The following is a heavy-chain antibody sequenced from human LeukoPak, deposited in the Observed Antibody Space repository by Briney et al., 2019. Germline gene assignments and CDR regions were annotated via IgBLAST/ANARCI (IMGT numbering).Heavy chain of an antibody. CDR2: INHSGST. CDR3: ARGIGFDY. Sequence: SETLSLTGAVYGGSFSGYYWSWIRQPPGKGLEWIGEINHSGSTNYNPSLKSRVTISVDTSKNQFSLKLRSVTAADTAVYYCARGIGFDYWGQGTLVTVSS. V-gene: IGHV4-34*01. CDR1: GGSFSGYY. D-gene: IGHD3-10*01. J-gene: IGHJ4*02.